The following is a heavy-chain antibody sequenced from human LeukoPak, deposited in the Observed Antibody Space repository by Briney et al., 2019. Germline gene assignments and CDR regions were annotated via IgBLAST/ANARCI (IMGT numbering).Heavy chain of an antibody. CDR1: GFTFGDYY. CDR2: ISSSGNTI. D-gene: IGHD1-1*01. J-gene: IGHJ4*02. V-gene: IGHV3-11*01. Sequence: GGSLRLSCAASGFTFGDYYMTWIRQAPGKGLEWVSYISSSGNTIYYADSVKGRFTISRDNAKNSLYLQMNSLRAEDTAVYYCARDSVYNWNDRGVDYWGQGTLVTVSS. CDR3: ARDSVYNWNDRGVDY.